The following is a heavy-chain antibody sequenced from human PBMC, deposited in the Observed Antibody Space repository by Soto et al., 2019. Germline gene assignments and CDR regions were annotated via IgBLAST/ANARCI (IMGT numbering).Heavy chain of an antibody. CDR1: GGSISNYY. Sequence: PSETLSLTCTVSGGSISNYYWSWIRQPPGKGLEWIGYIYSSGSTNYNPSLKSRVTISVDTSKNQVSLKVNSVTAADTAVYYCVRVGKTSSNDAFDIWGQGTLVTVSS. CDR2: IYSSGST. D-gene: IGHD6-13*01. CDR3: VRVGKTSSNDAFDI. J-gene: IGHJ3*02. V-gene: IGHV4-59*01.